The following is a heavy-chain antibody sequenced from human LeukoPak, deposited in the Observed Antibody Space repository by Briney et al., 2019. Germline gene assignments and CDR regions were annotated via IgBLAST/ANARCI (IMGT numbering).Heavy chain of an antibody. V-gene: IGHV3-30*03. Sequence: GGSLRLSCAASGFTFSSYGMHWVRQAPGKGLEWVAVISYDGSNKYYADSVKGRFTISRDNSKNTLYLQMNSLRSDDTAVYYCAREGGGLVGIFGVVIPAHYYYYYMDVWGKGTTVTVSS. J-gene: IGHJ6*03. CDR1: GFTFSSYG. CDR3: AREGGGLVGIFGVVIPAHYYYYYMDV. CDR2: ISYDGSNK. D-gene: IGHD3-3*01.